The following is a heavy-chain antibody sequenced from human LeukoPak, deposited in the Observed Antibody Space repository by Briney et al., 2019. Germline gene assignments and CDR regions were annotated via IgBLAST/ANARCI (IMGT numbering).Heavy chain of an antibody. Sequence: GGSLRLSCAASGFTFSSYGMHWVRQAPGKGLEWVAFIRYDGSNKYYADSVKGRFTISRDNAKNSLYLQMNSLRAEDTAVYYCARFLGYCSGGSCSDPNWFDPWGQGTLVTVSS. J-gene: IGHJ5*02. V-gene: IGHV3-30*02. CDR1: GFTFSSYG. D-gene: IGHD2-15*01. CDR3: ARFLGYCSGGSCSDPNWFDP. CDR2: IRYDGSNK.